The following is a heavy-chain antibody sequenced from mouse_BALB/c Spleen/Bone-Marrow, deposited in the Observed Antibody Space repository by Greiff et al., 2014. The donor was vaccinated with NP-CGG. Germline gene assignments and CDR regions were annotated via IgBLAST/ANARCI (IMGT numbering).Heavy chain of an antibody. CDR1: GFNFRDSY. CDR3: ARWTFSTVEYGWFTY. V-gene: IGHV14-3*02. J-gene: IGHJ3*01. Sequence: VQLQQSGAGLVKPGASVKLSCTASGFNFRDSYIPWVKQSPEQGLEWIGRIDPANGNAKYDPNVQGKFTITADTSSNTVYLHVSRLTNEETAVYHCARWTFSTVEYGWFTYWGQGTLVTVSA. D-gene: IGHD1-1*01. CDR2: IDPANGNA.